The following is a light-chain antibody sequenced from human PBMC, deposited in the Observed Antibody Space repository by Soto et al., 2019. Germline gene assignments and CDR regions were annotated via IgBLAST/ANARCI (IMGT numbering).Light chain of an antibody. V-gene: IGKV3-15*01. J-gene: IGKJ4*01. CDR2: SAS. Sequence: EIVMTQSPATLSVSPGETATLSCRASQRVGINLAWYQQKPGQAPRLLIYSASTRASGIPDRFSGSGSGTEFTLTISCLQSEDFATYYCQQYYSYPLTFGGGTKVDIK. CDR1: QRVGIN. CDR3: QQYYSYPLT.